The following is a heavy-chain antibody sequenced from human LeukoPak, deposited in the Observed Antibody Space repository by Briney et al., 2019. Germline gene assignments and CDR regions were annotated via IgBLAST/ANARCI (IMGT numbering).Heavy chain of an antibody. CDR3: ARVVGLTGYSSSWYSGYYYYMDV. J-gene: IGHJ6*03. Sequence: SVKVSCKASGDTFTNYGVSWVRQAPGQGLEWMGGIIPIFGTANYAQKFQDRVTITADKSTSTAYMELISLRSEDTAVYYCARVVGLTGYSSSWYSGYYYYMDVWGKGTTVTVSS. CDR1: GDTFTNYG. CDR2: IIPIFGTA. V-gene: IGHV1-69*06. D-gene: IGHD6-13*01.